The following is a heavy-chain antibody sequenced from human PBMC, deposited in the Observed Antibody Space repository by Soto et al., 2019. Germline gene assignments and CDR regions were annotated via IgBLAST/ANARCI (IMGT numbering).Heavy chain of an antibody. CDR1: GGSISSYY. Sequence: SETLSLTCTVSGGSISSYYWSWIRQPPGKGLEWIGYIYYSGSTNYNPSLKSRVTISVDTSKNQFSLKLSSVTAADTAVYYFAIAPRGNYGYRSYFDYWGQGSSVTVSS. CDR3: AIAPRGNYGYRSYFDY. V-gene: IGHV4-59*01. CDR2: IYYSGST. D-gene: IGHD1-7*01. J-gene: IGHJ4*02.